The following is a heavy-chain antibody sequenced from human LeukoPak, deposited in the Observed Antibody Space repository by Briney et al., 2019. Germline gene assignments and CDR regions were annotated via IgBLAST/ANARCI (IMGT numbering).Heavy chain of an antibody. D-gene: IGHD4-23*01. CDR1: GYTFTGYY. V-gene: IGHV1-2*02. CDR2: INPNSGGT. Sequence: ASVKVSCKASGYTFTGYYMHWVRQAPGQGLEWMGWINPNSGGTNYAQKFQGRVTMTRDTSISTAYMELSRLRSDDTAVYYCARVGPGDYGGNSDFDCWGQGTLVTVSS. J-gene: IGHJ4*02. CDR3: ARVGPGDYGGNSDFDC.